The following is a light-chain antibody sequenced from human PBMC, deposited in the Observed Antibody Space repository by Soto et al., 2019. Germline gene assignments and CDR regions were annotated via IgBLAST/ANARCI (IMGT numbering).Light chain of an antibody. CDR2: GNS. CDR1: SSNIGAGYD. J-gene: IGLJ2*01. Sequence: QTVVTQPPSVSGAPGQRVTISCTGSSSNIGAGYDVHWYQQLPGTAPKLLIYGNSNRPSGVPDRFSGSKSGTSASLAITGLQAEDGADYYCQSYDSSLRGVFGGGTKLTVL. CDR3: QSYDSSLRGV. V-gene: IGLV1-40*01.